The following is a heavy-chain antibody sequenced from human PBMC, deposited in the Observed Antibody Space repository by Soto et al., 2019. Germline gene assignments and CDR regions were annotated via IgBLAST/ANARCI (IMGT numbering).Heavy chain of an antibody. Sequence: SETLSLTCTVSGATVSSSSYYWAWVRQAPEKGLEWIGAISYGGYTYRNPSLRSRVTIFVDTSRSQFSLDLTSVTAADTAIYSCARHRPETGTYAQPLDSWGQGTLVTVSS. J-gene: IGHJ4*02. CDR1: GATVSSSSYY. V-gene: IGHV4-39*01. D-gene: IGHD1-1*01. CDR2: ISYGGYT. CDR3: ARHRPETGTYAQPLDS.